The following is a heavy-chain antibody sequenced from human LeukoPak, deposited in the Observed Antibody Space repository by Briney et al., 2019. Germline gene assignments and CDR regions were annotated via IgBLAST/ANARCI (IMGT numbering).Heavy chain of an antibody. D-gene: IGHD5-24*01. V-gene: IGHV3-11*06. CDR2: ISSSSSDT. J-gene: IGHJ4*02. CDR3: ARGSRTIELGDDY. Sequence: PGGSLRLSCEASGFTFSDSYMSWIRQTPGKGLEWLSYISSSSSDTNYADSVKGRFTISRDNAKNSLYLQMNSLRAEDTAVYYCARGSRTIELGDDYWGQGTLVTVSS. CDR1: GFTFSDSY.